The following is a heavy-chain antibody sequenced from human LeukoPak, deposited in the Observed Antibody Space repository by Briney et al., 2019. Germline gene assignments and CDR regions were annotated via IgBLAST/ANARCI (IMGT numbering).Heavy chain of an antibody. Sequence: GGSLRLSCAASGFTFSSYWMSWVRQAPGKGLEWVANIKQDGSEKYYVDSVKGRFTISRDNAKNSLYLQMNSLRAEDTAVYYCARVQGVGATDLNPWGQGTLVTVSS. V-gene: IGHV3-7*01. J-gene: IGHJ5*02. D-gene: IGHD1-26*01. CDR2: IKQDGSEK. CDR3: ARVQGVGATDLNP. CDR1: GFTFSSYW.